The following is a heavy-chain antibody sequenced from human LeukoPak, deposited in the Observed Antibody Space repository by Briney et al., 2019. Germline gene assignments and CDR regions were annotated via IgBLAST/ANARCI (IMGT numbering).Heavy chain of an antibody. V-gene: IGHV4-34*01. J-gene: IGHJ4*02. CDR2: INRSGST. Sequence: PSETLSLTCAVYGGSFSGYYWSWIRQPPGKGLEWIGEINRSGSTNYNPSLKSRVTISVDTSKNQFSLKLSSVTAADTAVYYCARGLFDYFDYWGQGTLVTASS. CDR1: GGSFSGYY. CDR3: ARGLFDYFDY.